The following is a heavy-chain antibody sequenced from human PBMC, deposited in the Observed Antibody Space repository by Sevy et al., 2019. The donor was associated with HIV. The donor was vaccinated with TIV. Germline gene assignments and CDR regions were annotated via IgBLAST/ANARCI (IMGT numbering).Heavy chain of an antibody. CDR2: IRNDGSTK. V-gene: IGHV3-30*02. Sequence: GGSLRLSCAASGFIFSSYGMHWVRQAPGKWLEWVTFIRNDGSTKYYSDSVRGRFAISGDNSKSTVYLQMNRLRPEDTAVYYCVKGPHPAVTTSYGLDVWGQGTTVTVSS. J-gene: IGHJ6*02. CDR1: GFIFSSYG. CDR3: VKGPHPAVTTSYGLDV. D-gene: IGHD4-17*01.